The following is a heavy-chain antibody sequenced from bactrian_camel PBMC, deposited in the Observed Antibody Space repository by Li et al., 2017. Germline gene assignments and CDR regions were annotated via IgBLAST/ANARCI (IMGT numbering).Heavy chain of an antibody. V-gene: IGHV3S6*01. Sequence: QLVESGGGLVQPGGSLRLSCSAGGSTSMYWWMGWVRQTPGKGLEWVSTLKWDGTDTYYADFVKGRFTISVDGANNTVYLQLNGLRTEDTAMYYCATRAIQVGTGYNYWGQGTQVTVS. J-gene: IGHJ4*01. CDR1: GSTSMYWW. CDR2: LKWDGTDT. CDR3: ATRAIQVGTGYNY. D-gene: IGHD5*01.